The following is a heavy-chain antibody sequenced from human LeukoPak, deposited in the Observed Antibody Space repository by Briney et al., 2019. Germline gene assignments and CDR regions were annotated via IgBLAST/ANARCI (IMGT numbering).Heavy chain of an antibody. Sequence: ASVKVSCKASGYTFTSYGISWVRQAPGQGLEWMGWISAYNGNTNYAQNLQGRVTMTTDTSTSTAYMELRSLRSDDTAVYYCARVDYDILTGYYFPDYWGQGTLVTVSS. CDR1: GYTFTSYG. V-gene: IGHV1-18*01. CDR2: ISAYNGNT. D-gene: IGHD3-9*01. CDR3: ARVDYDILTGYYFPDY. J-gene: IGHJ4*02.